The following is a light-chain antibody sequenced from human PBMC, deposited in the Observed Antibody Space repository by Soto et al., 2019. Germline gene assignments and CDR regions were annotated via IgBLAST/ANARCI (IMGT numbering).Light chain of an antibody. CDR3: QQYYATPPYT. J-gene: IGKJ2*01. V-gene: IGKV4-1*01. CDR1: QSVLYSSNNKNY. CDR2: WAS. Sequence: DIVMTQSPDSLAVSLGERATINCKSSQSVLYSSNNKNYLAWYQQKPGQPPKLLIYWASTRESGVPDRFSGSGSETDFTLTISSLQAEDVAVYYYQQYYATPPYTFGQGTKVEIK.